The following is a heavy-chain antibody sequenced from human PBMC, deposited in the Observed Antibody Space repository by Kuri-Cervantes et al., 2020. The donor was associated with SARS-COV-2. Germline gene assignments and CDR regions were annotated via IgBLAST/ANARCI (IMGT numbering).Heavy chain of an antibody. J-gene: IGHJ4*02. CDR1: GFTVSSNE. V-gene: IGHV3-38-3*01. CDR3: ASGILYRWEGYFDY. Sequence: GSLRLSCAASGFTVSSNEMSWVRQAPGKGLEWVSSISGGSTYYADSRKGRFTISRDNSKNTLHLQMNSLRAEDTAVYYCASGILYRWEGYFDYWGQGTLVTVSS. D-gene: IGHD2-15*01. CDR2: ISGGST.